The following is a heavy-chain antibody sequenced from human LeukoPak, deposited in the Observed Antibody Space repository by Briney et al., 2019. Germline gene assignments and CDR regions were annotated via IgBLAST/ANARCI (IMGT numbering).Heavy chain of an antibody. Sequence: GGSLRLSCAASGSTFSNYAMTWVRQAPGKGLEWVSVLSGSGDSTYYADSVKGRFTISRDNFKNTLYLQMNSLRAEDTAVYYCAKASRGWQNDAFDIWGQGTMVTVSS. V-gene: IGHV3-23*01. CDR3: AKASRGWQNDAFDI. J-gene: IGHJ3*02. D-gene: IGHD6-19*01. CDR1: GSTFSNYA. CDR2: LSGSGDST.